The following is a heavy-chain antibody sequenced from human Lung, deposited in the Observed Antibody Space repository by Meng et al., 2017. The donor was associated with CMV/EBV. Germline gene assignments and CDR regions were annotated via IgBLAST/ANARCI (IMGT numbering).Heavy chain of an antibody. D-gene: IGHD2-21*01. J-gene: IGHJ5*02. Sequence: ASXXVSXKASGDRFTGYYINWLRQAPGQGLEWMGRIDSNSGGTKYPQKFQGRVSMTRDTSISTAYMELNRLTSDDTALYYCARSRAYCGSDCQPPESWGQGTXVTVSS. CDR1: GDRFTGYY. CDR2: IDSNSGGT. V-gene: IGHV1-2*06. CDR3: ARSRAYCGSDCQPPES.